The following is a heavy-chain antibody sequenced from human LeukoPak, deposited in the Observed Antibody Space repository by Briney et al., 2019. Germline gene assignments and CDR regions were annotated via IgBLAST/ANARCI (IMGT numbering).Heavy chain of an antibody. Sequence: PGGSLRLSCAASGFTFSSYEMNWVRQAPGKGLEWVSYISSSGSTIYYADSVKSRSTISRDNAKNSLYLQMNSLRAEDTAVYYCARAIAVVAYFDYWGQGTLVTVSS. D-gene: IGHD6-19*01. CDR3: ARAIAVVAYFDY. V-gene: IGHV3-48*03. J-gene: IGHJ4*02. CDR1: GFTFSSYE. CDR2: ISSSGSTI.